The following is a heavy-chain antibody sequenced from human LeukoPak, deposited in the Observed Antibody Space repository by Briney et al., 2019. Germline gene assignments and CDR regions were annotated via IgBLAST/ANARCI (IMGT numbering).Heavy chain of an antibody. D-gene: IGHD2-8*01. CDR1: GFTFSSYG. CDR3: ARVIVLMVYAIGAPGYYYGMDV. J-gene: IGHJ6*02. CDR2: IWYGGSNK. Sequence: PGGSLRLSCAASGFTFSSYGMHWVRQAPGKGLEWVAVIWYGGSNKYYADSVKGRFTISRDNAKNSLYLQMNSLRDEDTAVYYCARVIVLMVYAIGAPGYYYGMDVWGQGTTVTVSS. V-gene: IGHV3-33*01.